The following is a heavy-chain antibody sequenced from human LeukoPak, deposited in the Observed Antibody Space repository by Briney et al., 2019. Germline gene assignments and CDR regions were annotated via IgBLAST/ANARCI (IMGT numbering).Heavy chain of an antibody. Sequence: SETLSLTCAVYGGSFSGYYWSCIREPPGKRLEWIGEINHSGSTNYNPSLKSRVTISVDTSKNQVSLKLSSVTAADTAVYYCARGTTMIVVVITSRAPRYFDLWGRGTLVTVSS. CDR2: INHSGST. CDR3: ARGTTMIVVVITSRAPRYFDL. D-gene: IGHD3-22*01. J-gene: IGHJ2*01. V-gene: IGHV4-34*01. CDR1: GGSFSGYY.